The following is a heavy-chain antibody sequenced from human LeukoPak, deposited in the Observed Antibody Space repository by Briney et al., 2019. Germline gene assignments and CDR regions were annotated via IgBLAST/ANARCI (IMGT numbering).Heavy chain of an antibody. Sequence: GGSLRLSCAASGFTFSSYSMNWVRQAPGKGLEWVANIKQDGSEKYYVDSVKGRFTISRDNAKNSLYLQMNSLRAEDTAIYYCAKDCGELFYRPFDYWGQGILVTVSS. D-gene: IGHD3-10*01. CDR2: IKQDGSEK. CDR3: AKDCGELFYRPFDY. CDR1: GFTFSSYS. J-gene: IGHJ4*02. V-gene: IGHV3-7*03.